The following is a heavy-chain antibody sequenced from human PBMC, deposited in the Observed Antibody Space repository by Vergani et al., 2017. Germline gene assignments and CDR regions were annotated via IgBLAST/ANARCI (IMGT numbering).Heavy chain of an antibody. J-gene: IGHJ3*02. V-gene: IGHV4-59*01. CDR3: ARPITDGAFDI. D-gene: IGHD3-3*01. Sequence: QVQLQESGPGLVKPSETLSLTCTVSGGSISSYYWSWIRQPPGKGLEWIGYIYYSGSTNYNPSLKSRVTISVDTSKNQFSLKLSSVTAADTAVYYFARPITDGAFDIWGQGTMVTVSS. CDR2: IYYSGST. CDR1: GGSISSYY.